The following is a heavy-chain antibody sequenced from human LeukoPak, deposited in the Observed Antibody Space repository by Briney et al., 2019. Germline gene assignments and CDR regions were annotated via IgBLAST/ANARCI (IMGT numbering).Heavy chain of an antibody. V-gene: IGHV3-30*18. D-gene: IGHD3-22*01. Sequence: GGSLRLSCAASGFTFSSYGMHWVRQAPGKGLEWVAVISYDGSNKYYADSVKGRFTISRDDSKNTLYLQMNSLRAEDTAVYYCAKDIGYCYDSSGYYFPDYWGQGTLVTVSS. CDR2: ISYDGSNK. CDR1: GFTFSSYG. J-gene: IGHJ4*02. CDR3: AKDIGYCYDSSGYYFPDY.